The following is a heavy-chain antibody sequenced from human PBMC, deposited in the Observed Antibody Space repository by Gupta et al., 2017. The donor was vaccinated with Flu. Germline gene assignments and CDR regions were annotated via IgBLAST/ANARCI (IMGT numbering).Heavy chain of an antibody. D-gene: IGHD3-16*01. CDR3: ARCWGSRWHAFDS. CDR1: FTTYD. J-gene: IGHJ4*02. V-gene: IGHV1-8*01. Sequence: FTTYDFNWVRQATGQGLEGVGWWNAKGGKPVVAHKFQGRVNMSRDPATSTAYLELNNRRSEDTAVYFCARCWGSRWHAFDSWVQGTLVTVSS. CDR2: WNAKGGKP.